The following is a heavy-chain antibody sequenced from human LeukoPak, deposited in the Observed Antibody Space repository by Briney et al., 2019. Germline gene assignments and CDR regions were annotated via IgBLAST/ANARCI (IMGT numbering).Heavy chain of an antibody. Sequence: GGSLRLSCAASGFTFSSYAMSWVRQAPGKGLEWVSAISGSGGSTYYADSVKGRFTTSRDNSKNTLYLQMNSLRAEDTAVYYCAKALVELELYSPLSYWGQGTLVTVSS. D-gene: IGHD1-7*01. CDR2: ISGSGGST. CDR3: AKALVELELYSPLSY. J-gene: IGHJ4*02. CDR1: GFTFSSYA. V-gene: IGHV3-23*01.